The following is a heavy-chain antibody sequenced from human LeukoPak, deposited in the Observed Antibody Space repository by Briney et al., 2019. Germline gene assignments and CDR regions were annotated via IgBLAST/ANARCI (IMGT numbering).Heavy chain of an antibody. CDR2: IYYSGST. Sequence: SETLSLTCTVSGGSISSYYWSWIRQPPGKGLEWIGYIYYSGSTNYNPSLKSRVTISVDTSKNQFSLKLSSVTAADTAVYYFARYGVVSSYYYYYGMDVWGQGTTVTVSS. D-gene: IGHD3-3*01. V-gene: IGHV4-59*01. J-gene: IGHJ6*02. CDR3: ARYGVVSSYYYYYGMDV. CDR1: GGSISSYY.